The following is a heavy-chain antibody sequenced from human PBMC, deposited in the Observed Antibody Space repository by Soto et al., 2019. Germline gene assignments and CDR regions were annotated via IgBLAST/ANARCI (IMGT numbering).Heavy chain of an antibody. D-gene: IGHD3-10*01. V-gene: IGHV3-64D*08. CDR1: GFTFSSYA. CDR3: VKGTDYYGSGEFN. Sequence: GGSLRLSCSASGFTFSSYAMHWVRQAPGKGLEYVSAISSNGGSTYYADSVKGRFTISRDNSKNTLYLQMSSLRAEDTAVYYCVKGTDYYGSGEFNGGQGTLVTVSS. J-gene: IGHJ4*02. CDR2: ISSNGGST.